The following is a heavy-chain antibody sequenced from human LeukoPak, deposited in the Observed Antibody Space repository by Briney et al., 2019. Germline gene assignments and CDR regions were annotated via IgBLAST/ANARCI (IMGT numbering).Heavy chain of an antibody. CDR1: GFSFSNYW. Sequence: GGSLRLSCATSGFSFSNYWMSWVRQAPGKGLEWVANIKQDGSEKNYVDSVKGRFTISRDNAKNSLYLQVESLRAEDTAVYYCANHLACGSMSCPPFDTWGQGTLVTVSS. J-gene: IGHJ4*02. V-gene: IGHV3-7*01. CDR2: IKQDGSEK. D-gene: IGHD2-2*01. CDR3: ANHLACGSMSCPPFDT.